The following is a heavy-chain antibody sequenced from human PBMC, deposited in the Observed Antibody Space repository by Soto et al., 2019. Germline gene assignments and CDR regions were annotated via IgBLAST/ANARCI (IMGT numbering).Heavy chain of an antibody. CDR2: LTSTGGT. J-gene: IGHJ4*02. CDR3: AKDGDLYSGYFDY. D-gene: IGHD3-10*01. CDR1: GFIFNSYA. V-gene: IGHV3-23*01. Sequence: EVQLLESGGGLVQPGGSLRLSCAASGFIFNSYAMSWVRQAPGKGLEWVSTLTSTGGTYYADSVKGRFPISRDNSKNTLYLQMNHLRAEDTAVYYCAKDGDLYSGYFDYWGQGTLVTVSS.